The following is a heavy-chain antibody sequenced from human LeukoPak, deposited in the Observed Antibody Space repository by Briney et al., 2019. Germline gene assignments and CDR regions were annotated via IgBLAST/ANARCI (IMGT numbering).Heavy chain of an antibody. V-gene: IGHV4-30-4*07. D-gene: IGHD3-3*01. J-gene: IGHJ4*02. CDR3: ARGAPFTIFGVVMGYYFDY. Sequence: SETLSLTCTVSGGSISSGGYSWNWIRQPPGQGLEWIGCVFYSGTTYYNPSLKSRVSISVDTSKNQFSLKLSSVTAADTAVYYCARGAPFTIFGVVMGYYFDYWGQGTLVTVSS. CDR1: GGSISSGGYS. CDR2: VFYSGTT.